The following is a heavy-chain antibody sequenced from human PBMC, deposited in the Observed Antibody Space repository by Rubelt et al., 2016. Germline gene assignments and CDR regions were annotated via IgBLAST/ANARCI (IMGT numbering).Heavy chain of an antibody. CDR1: GGSISSSNYY. V-gene: IGHV4-39*01. J-gene: IGHJ4*02. D-gene: IGHD2-21*02. Sequence: QLQLQESGPGLVKPSETLSLTCTVSGGSISSSNYYWGWIRQPPGKGLEWIGSIYYSGSTYYNPSLKSRVTISVDTSKNQSSLKLSSVTAADTAVYYCARQSAVVTAEIDYWGQGTLVTVSS. CDR3: ARQSAVVTAEIDY. CDR2: IYYSGST.